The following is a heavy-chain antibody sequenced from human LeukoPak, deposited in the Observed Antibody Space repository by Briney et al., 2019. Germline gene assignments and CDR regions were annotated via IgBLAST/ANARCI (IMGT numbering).Heavy chain of an antibody. CDR3: ARGEQQSTPLTG. CDR2: IYYSGGI. CDR1: SGSISSYF. Sequence: SETLSLTCSVSSGSISSYFWSWMREPPGKGLEWIGYIYYSGGINYNPSLKSRVTISIDTSKNQVSLKLSSVTAADTAVYYCARGEQQSTPLTGWGPGTLVTVSS. D-gene: IGHD6-13*01. V-gene: IGHV4-59*13. J-gene: IGHJ4*02.